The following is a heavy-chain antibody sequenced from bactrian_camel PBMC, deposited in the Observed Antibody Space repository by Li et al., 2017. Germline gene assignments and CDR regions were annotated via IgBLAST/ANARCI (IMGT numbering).Heavy chain of an antibody. CDR1: GSIENLC. CDR3: AADSDQFCSIATMRPNY. D-gene: IGHD4*01. V-gene: IGHV3S53*01. CDR2: IDRAGMV. Sequence: HVQLVESGGGSVQAGGSLLLSCTASGSIENLCMGWFRQVPGNEREGIATIDRAGMVIYTESAKGRFTISKDTAKNTLDLQMNSLKPEDTAMYYCAADSDQFCSIATMRPNYWGQGTQVTIS. J-gene: IGHJ4*01.